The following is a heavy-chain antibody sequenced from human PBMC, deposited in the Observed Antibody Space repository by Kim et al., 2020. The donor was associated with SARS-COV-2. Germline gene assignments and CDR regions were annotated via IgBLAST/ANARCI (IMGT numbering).Heavy chain of an antibody. CDR3: ARHQTSGHQWFFDL. CDR1: VVSIMSSTYH. J-gene: IGHJ2*01. Sequence: SETLSLTCTVSVVSIMSSTYHWDWIRQPPWKGLEWIGNIFYTGNTYYNPSLKSRVTLTMDTSKNQFSLKLTSITAADTAVYYCARHQTSGHQWFFDLWGR. V-gene: IGHV4-39*01. CDR2: IFYTGNT. D-gene: IGHD3-10*01.